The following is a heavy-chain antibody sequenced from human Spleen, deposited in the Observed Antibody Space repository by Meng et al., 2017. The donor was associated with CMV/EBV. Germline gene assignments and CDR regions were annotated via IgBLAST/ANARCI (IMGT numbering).Heavy chain of an antibody. CDR1: GFTFSSYS. Sequence: GESLKISCAASGFTFSSYSMNWVRQAPGKGLEWVSSISSSSSYIYYADSVKGRFTISRDNAKNSLYLQMNSLRAEDTAVYYCARAIGGGVIPPYWFDPWGQGTLVTVSS. CDR3: ARAIGGGVIPPYWFDP. CDR2: ISSSSSYI. V-gene: IGHV3-21*01. J-gene: IGHJ5*02. D-gene: IGHD3-16*01.